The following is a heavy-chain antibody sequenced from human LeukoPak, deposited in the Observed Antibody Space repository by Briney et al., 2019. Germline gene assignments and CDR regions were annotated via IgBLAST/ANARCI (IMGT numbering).Heavy chain of an antibody. CDR1: GFTFSSYS. V-gene: IGHV3-21*01. J-gene: IGHJ4*02. Sequence: PGGSLRLSCAASGFTFSSYSMNWVRQAPGKGLEWVSSISSSSSYIYYADSVKGRFTISRDNSKNTLYLQMNSLRAEDTAVYYCAKATPITMVRAFDYWGQGTLVTVSS. D-gene: IGHD3-10*01. CDR3: AKATPITMVRAFDY. CDR2: ISSSSSYI.